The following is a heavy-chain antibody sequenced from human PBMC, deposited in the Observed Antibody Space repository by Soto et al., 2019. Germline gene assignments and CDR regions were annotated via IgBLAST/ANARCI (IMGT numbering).Heavy chain of an antibody. CDR1: GFSFGSAG. V-gene: IGHV3-7*05. D-gene: IGHD3-16*01. Sequence: DVQLTESGGGLVQPGGSLRLSCGASGFSFGSAGMAWVRRPPGKGRGWVANIRKDGSQEHYAGSVRGRFSVSRDNAKDSLYLQMNSLRLEDTAVYYCTRDANYRDDSAYYDVFDIWGQGTMVTVSS. J-gene: IGHJ3*02. CDR3: TRDANYRDDSAYYDVFDI. CDR2: IRKDGSQE.